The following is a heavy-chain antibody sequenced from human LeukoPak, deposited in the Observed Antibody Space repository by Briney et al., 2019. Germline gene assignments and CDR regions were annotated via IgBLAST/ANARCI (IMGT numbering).Heavy chain of an antibody. CDR1: GDSISSSSSY. CDR3: ARVAGYMIEDYFDY. V-gene: IGHV4-39*01. D-gene: IGHD3-22*01. Sequence: PSETLSLTCTVSGDSISSSSSYWGWIRQPPGKGLEWIGSIYYSGNTYYNTSLKSRVTISVDTSKNQFSLKLNSVTAADTAVYYCARVAGYMIEDYFDYWGQGTLVTVSS. J-gene: IGHJ4*02. CDR2: IYYSGNT.